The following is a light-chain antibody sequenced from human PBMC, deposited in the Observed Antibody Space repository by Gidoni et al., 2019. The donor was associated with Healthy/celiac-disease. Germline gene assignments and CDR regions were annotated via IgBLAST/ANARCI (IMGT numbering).Light chain of an antibody. V-gene: IGKV3-11*01. CDR3: QQRSNWRWT. Sequence: EIVFTQSPATLSLSPGERATLSCRAMQSVSSYLAWYQQKPGQAPRLLIYDASNRATGIPARFSGSGSGTDFTLTISSLEPEDFAVYYCQQRSNWRWTFGQGTKVEIK. CDR1: QSVSSY. J-gene: IGKJ1*01. CDR2: DAS.